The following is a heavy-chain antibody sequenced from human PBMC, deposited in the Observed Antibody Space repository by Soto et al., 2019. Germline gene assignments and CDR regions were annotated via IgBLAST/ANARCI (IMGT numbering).Heavy chain of an antibody. Sequence: PGGSLRLSCAASGFTFSSYGMHWVRQAPGKGLEWVAVISYDGSNKYYADSVKGRFTISRDNSKNTLYLQMNSLRAEDTAVYYCAKDPKMATIWGYYYYGMDVWGQGTTVTVSS. J-gene: IGHJ6*02. D-gene: IGHD5-12*01. V-gene: IGHV3-30*18. CDR3: AKDPKMATIWGYYYYGMDV. CDR1: GFTFSSYG. CDR2: ISYDGSNK.